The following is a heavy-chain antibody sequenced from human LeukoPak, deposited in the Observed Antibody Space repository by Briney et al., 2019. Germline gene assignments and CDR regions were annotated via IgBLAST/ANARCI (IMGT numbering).Heavy chain of an antibody. CDR1: GYTFTSYD. V-gene: IGHV1-8*01. J-gene: IGHJ6*02. CDR3: ARDSLPGFGELLPDYYYYYGMDV. D-gene: IGHD3-10*01. Sequence: GASVKVSCKASGYTFTSYDINWVRQATGQGLEWMGGMNPNSGNTGYAQKFQGRVTMTRNTSISTAYMELSSLRSEDTAVYYCARDSLPGFGELLPDYYYYYGMDVWGQGTTVTVSS. CDR2: MNPNSGNT.